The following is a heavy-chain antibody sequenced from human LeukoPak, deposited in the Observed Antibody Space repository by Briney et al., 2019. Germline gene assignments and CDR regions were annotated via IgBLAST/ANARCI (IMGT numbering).Heavy chain of an antibody. CDR3: ARDQNPYSGYDLSAFDI. CDR1: GGTFSSYA. J-gene: IGHJ3*02. Sequence: SVKVSCKASGGTFSSYAISWVRQAPGQGLEWMGGIIPIFGTANYAQKFQGRVTITEDESTSTAYMELSSLRSEDTAVYYCARDQNPYSGYDLSAFDIWGQGTMVTVSS. CDR2: IIPIFGTA. V-gene: IGHV1-69*13. D-gene: IGHD5-12*01.